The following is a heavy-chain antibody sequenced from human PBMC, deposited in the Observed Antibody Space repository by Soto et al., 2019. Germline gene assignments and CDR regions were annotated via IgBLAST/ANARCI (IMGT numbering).Heavy chain of an antibody. CDR3: ARVYGDYEDFDY. J-gene: IGHJ4*02. Sequence: PSETLSLTCTVSGGSISSYYWSWIRQPPGKGLEWIGYIYYSGSTNYNPSLKSRVTISVDTSKNQLSLKLSSVTAADTAVYYCARVYGDYEDFDYWGQGTLVTVSS. CDR2: IYYSGST. D-gene: IGHD4-17*01. CDR1: GGSISSYY. V-gene: IGHV4-59*01.